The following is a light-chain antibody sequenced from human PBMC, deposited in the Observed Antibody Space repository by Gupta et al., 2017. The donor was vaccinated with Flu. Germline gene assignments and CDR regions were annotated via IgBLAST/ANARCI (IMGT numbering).Light chain of an antibody. CDR1: QTLIASY. CDR3: QQYGGSPPYS. Sequence: EIVLTQSPGTLSLSAGETATLSCAPSQTLIASYLAWYQHKPGQPPRLLVYGPSTRATGIPDRFTGRGSGTYFSLTITSLEPEDSAVYYCQQYGGSPPYSFGQGTKLDIK. CDR2: GPS. J-gene: IGKJ2*03. V-gene: IGKV3-20*01.